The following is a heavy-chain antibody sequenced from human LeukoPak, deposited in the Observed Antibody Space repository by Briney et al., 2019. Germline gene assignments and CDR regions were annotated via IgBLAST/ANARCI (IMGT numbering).Heavy chain of an antibody. CDR1: GGTFSSYA. J-gene: IGHJ4*02. CDR2: IIPIFGTA. V-gene: IGHV1-69*13. D-gene: IGHD2-21*01. Sequence: SVEVSCKASGGTFSSYAISWVRQAPGQGLEWMGGIIPIFGTANYAQKFQGRVTITADESTSTAYMELSSLRSEDTAVYYCAGDRDDYGDYWGQGTLVTVSS. CDR3: AGDRDDYGDY.